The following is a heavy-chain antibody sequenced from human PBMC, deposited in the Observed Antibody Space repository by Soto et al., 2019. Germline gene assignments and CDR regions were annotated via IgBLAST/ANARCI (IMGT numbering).Heavy chain of an antibody. Sequence: EVQLEESGGDLVQPGGSLRLSCAASGFTLSDYWMTWVRQAPGKGLEWVANINRDGSKKSYLDSVRGRFNISRDNVGNSLYLQMDSRRADDTALYYCARDVSPGSSSLYLDAFDIWGQGTMVTVSS. CDR1: GFTLSDYW. J-gene: IGHJ3*02. CDR2: INRDGSKK. V-gene: IGHV3-7*05. D-gene: IGHD6-13*01. CDR3: ARDVSPGSSSLYLDAFDI.